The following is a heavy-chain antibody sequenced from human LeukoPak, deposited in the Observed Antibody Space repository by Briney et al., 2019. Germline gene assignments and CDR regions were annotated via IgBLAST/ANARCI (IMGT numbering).Heavy chain of an antibody. V-gene: IGHV5-51*01. J-gene: IGHJ4*02. CDR2: IYSGDSDT. Sequence: GESLKISCKGSGYSFTTYWIGWVRQMPGKGLEWMGIIYSGDSDTRYSPSFRGQVTISADKSISTAYLQWSSLKASDTAMYYCARLNSVGASNFDYWGQGTLVTVSS. CDR3: ARLNSVGASNFDY. D-gene: IGHD1-26*01. CDR1: GYSFTTYW.